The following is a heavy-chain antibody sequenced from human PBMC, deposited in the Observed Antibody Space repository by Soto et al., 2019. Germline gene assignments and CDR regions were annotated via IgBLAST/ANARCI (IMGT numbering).Heavy chain of an antibody. CDR3: ARVAGAATYYYDMDA. CDR2: VYHSGTT. CDR1: GGSISTYY. J-gene: IGHJ6*02. Sequence: SETLSLTCTVSGGSISTYYWTWIRQSPGKGPEWIGYVYHSGTTNYNPSLESRVTMSLDTSKNQFSLKLSAVTTADTAVYYCARVAGAATYYYDMDAWGQGPTVTV. D-gene: IGHD2-8*02. V-gene: IGHV4-59*01.